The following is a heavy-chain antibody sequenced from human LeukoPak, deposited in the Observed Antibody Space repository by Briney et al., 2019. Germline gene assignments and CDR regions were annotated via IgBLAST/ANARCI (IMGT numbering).Heavy chain of an antibody. J-gene: IGHJ5*02. Sequence: GASVKVSCKASGYTFTSYGISWVRQAPGQGLEWMGWISAYNGNTNYAQKLQGRVTMTTDTSTSTAYMELRSLRSDDTAVYYCARDPYDSGGTNWFDPWGQGTLVTVSS. CDR1: GYTFTSYG. CDR2: ISAYNGNT. V-gene: IGHV1-18*01. CDR3: ARDPYDSGGTNWFDP. D-gene: IGHD3-22*01.